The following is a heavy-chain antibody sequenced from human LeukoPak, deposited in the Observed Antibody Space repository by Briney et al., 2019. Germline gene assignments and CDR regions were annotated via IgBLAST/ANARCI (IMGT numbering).Heavy chain of an antibody. V-gene: IGHV7-4-1*02. CDR1: GYTSTSYA. CDR2: INTNTGNP. CDR3: ARDEDGSGSSYYYYYGMDV. D-gene: IGHD3-10*01. J-gene: IGHJ6*02. Sequence: ASVKVSCKASGYTSTSYAMNWVRQAPGQGLEWMGWINTNTGNPTYAQGFTGRFVFSLDTSVSTAYLQISSLKAEDTAVYYCARDEDGSGSSYYYYYGMDVWGQGTTVTVSS.